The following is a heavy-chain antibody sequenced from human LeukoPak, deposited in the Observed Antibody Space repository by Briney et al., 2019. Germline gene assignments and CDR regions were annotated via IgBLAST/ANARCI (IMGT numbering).Heavy chain of an antibody. V-gene: IGHV4-34*01. J-gene: IGHJ4*02. CDR2: INHSGSS. CDR1: DGSFSGYY. D-gene: IGHD6-6*01. CDR3: ARGREGSSSSDETTSTFDY. Sequence: SETLSLTCAVYDGSFSGYYWSWIRQPPGKGLEWIGEINHSGSSNYNPSLKSRVTLSVDASKNQFSLKLTSVTAADTAVYYCARGREGSSSSDETTSTFDYWGQGTLVTVSS.